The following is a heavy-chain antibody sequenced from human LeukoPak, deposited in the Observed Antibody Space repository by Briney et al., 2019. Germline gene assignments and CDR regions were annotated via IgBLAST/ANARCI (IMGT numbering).Heavy chain of an antibody. D-gene: IGHD5-18*01. CDR3: EKDRWIPRWLKYFQH. CDR1: GFSFSNYA. V-gene: IGHV3-23*01. Sequence: PGGSLRLSCAASGFSFSNYAMTWVRQAPGKGLEWVSAISGSGGTTLYADSVKGRFTISRDNSKRTLYLQMNSLSAEDTAVKYCEKDRWIPRWLKYFQHWGQGTLVTVSS. J-gene: IGHJ1*01. CDR2: ISGSGGTT.